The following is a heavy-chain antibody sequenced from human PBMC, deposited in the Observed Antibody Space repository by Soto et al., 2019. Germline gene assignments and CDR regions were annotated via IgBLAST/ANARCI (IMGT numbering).Heavy chain of an antibody. CDR3: AGDRTGTPPDLFDY. Sequence: PGGSLRLSCAASGFSFSDYSMNWVRQAPGKGLEWVASISASSSYIYYADSVKGRFTISRDNAKNSLYLQMSSLRVEATPVYYCAGDRTGTPPDLFDYWGQGNPVTVSS. CDR2: ISASSSYI. J-gene: IGHJ4*02. D-gene: IGHD1-1*01. V-gene: IGHV3-21*01. CDR1: GFSFSDYS.